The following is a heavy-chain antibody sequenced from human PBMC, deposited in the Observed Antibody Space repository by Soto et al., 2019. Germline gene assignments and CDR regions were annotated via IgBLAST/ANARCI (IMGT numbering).Heavy chain of an antibody. V-gene: IGHV1-8*01. Sequence: ASVKVSCKASGYTFSSFHINWVRQASGQGLEWMGWMNPNNGDTDYAQNFQARVTMTRDTSTITAYMELTSLTFEDTAIYFCARGIDEGVDYWGQGTLVTVSS. J-gene: IGHJ4*02. CDR3: ARGIDEGVDY. D-gene: IGHD1-26*01. CDR2: MNPNNGDT. CDR1: GYTFSSFH.